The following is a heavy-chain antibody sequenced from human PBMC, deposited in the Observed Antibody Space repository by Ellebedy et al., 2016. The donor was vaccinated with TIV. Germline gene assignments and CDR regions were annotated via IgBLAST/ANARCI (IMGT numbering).Heavy chain of an antibody. CDR1: GYTFTSYG. J-gene: IGHJ6*02. CDR3: ARGFPVFVVRGPYGMDV. D-gene: IGHD3-10*01. V-gene: IGHV1-18*01. Sequence: AASVKVSCKASGYTFTSYGISWVRQAPGQGLEWMGWISAYNGNTNYAQKLQGRVTMTTDTSTSTAYMELRSLRSDDTAVYYCARGFPVFVVRGPYGMDVWGQGTTVTVSS. CDR2: ISAYNGNT.